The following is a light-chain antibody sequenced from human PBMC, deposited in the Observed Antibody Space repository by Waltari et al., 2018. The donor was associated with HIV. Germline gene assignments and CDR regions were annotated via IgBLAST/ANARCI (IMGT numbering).Light chain of an antibody. Sequence: NFMLTQPHSVSGSPGKTVIISCTRSSVSIYRNYVQWYQQRPGSAPIILIYEDTERPSGVPERFSASIDSSSNSASLTISGLKTEDEADYYCQSSDSIIAVFGGGTKLTVL. CDR3: QSSDSIIAV. CDR2: EDT. J-gene: IGLJ3*02. V-gene: IGLV6-57*03. CDR1: SVSIYRNY.